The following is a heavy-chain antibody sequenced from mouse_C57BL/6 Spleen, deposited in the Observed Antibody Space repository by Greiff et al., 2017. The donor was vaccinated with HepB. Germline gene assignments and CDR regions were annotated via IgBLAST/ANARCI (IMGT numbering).Heavy chain of an antibody. Sequence: VQLQQPGAELVKPGASVKLSCKASGYTFTSYWMQWVKQRPGQGLEWIGEIDPSDSYTNYNQKFKGKATLTVDTTSSTAYMQLSSLTSEDSAVYYCARPRGENYFDYWGEGTAHTVSS. J-gene: IGHJ2*01. V-gene: IGHV1-50*01. CDR3: ARPRGENYFDY. CDR2: IDPSDSYT. CDR1: GYTFTSYW.